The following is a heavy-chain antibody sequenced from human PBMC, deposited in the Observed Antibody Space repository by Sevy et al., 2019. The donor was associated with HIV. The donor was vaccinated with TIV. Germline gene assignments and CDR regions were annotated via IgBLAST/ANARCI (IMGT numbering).Heavy chain of an antibody. V-gene: IGHV1-2*02. CDR2: INPNSGGT. D-gene: IGHD3-10*01. Sequence: ASVKVSCKASGYTFTGYYMHWVRQAPGQGLEWMGWINPNSGGTNYAQKFQGRVTMTRNTSISTAYMGLSRLRSDDTAVYYCARGGSGSPLGFDYWGQGTLVTVSS. CDR3: ARGGSGSPLGFDY. J-gene: IGHJ4*02. CDR1: GYTFTGYY.